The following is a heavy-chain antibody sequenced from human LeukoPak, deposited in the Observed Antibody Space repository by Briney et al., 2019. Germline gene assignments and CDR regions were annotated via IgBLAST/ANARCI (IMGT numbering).Heavy chain of an antibody. CDR3: AKAPVTTCRGAFCYPFDY. J-gene: IGHJ4*02. CDR1: GFTFSSYA. Sequence: GGSLRLSCAASGFTFSSYAMSWVRQAPGKGLEWVSAISGSGGSTNYADSVKGRFTISRDNSKNMLYLQMNSLRAEDTAEYYCAKAPVTTCRGAFCYPFDYWGQGTLVTVSS. CDR2: ISGSGGST. D-gene: IGHD2-15*01. V-gene: IGHV3-23*01.